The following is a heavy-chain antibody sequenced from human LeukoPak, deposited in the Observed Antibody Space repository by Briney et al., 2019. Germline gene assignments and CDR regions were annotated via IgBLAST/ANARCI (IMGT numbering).Heavy chain of an antibody. D-gene: IGHD4-17*01. CDR1: GLTFSSYA. CDR3: AKCPVDYGTYYFDY. J-gene: IGHJ4*02. CDR2: ISGSGGST. V-gene: IGHV3-23*01. Sequence: GGSLRLSCAASGLTFSSYAMSWVRQAPGKGLEWVSAISGSGGSTYYADSVKGRFTISRDNSKNTLYLQMNSLRAEDTAVYYCAKCPVDYGTYYFDYWGQGTLVTVSS.